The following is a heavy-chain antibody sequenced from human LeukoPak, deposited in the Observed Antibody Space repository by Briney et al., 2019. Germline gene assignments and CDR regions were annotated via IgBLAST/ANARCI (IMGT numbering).Heavy chain of an antibody. D-gene: IGHD3-10*02. V-gene: IGHV3-21*01. CDR1: GFTFSSYS. Sequence: GGSLRLSCAASGFTFSSYSMNWVRQAPGKGLEWVSSISSSSSYIYYADSVKGRFTISRDNAKNSLYLQMNSLRAEDTAVYYCAREGLYGGYFDYWGQGTLVTVSS. CDR2: ISSSSSYI. CDR3: AREGLYGGYFDY. J-gene: IGHJ4*02.